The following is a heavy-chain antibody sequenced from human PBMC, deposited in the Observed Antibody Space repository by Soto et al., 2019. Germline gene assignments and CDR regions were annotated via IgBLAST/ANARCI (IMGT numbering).Heavy chain of an antibody. Sequence: QVQLVESGGGVVQPGRSLRLSCAASGFTFSSYGMHWVRQAPGKGLEWVAVISYDGSNKYYADSVKGRFTISRDNSKNTLYLQMNSLRAGDTAVYYCAKDKYSGYDRGEFFDYWGQGTLVTVSS. D-gene: IGHD5-12*01. V-gene: IGHV3-30*18. CDR1: GFTFSSYG. CDR2: ISYDGSNK. J-gene: IGHJ4*02. CDR3: AKDKYSGYDRGEFFDY.